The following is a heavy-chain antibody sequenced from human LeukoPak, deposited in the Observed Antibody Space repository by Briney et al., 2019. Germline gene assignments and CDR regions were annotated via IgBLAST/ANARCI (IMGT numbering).Heavy chain of an antibody. CDR3: ARAQNYYDSSGYYPDAFDI. CDR1: GGSISSGDYY. D-gene: IGHD3-22*01. CDR2: IYYSGST. Sequence: SETLSLTCTVSGGSISSGDYYWSWIRQPPGKGLEWIGYIYYSGSTYYNPSLKSRVSISVDTSKNQFSLKLSSVTAADTAVYYCARAQNYYDSSGYYPDAFDIWGQGTMVTVSS. J-gene: IGHJ3*02. V-gene: IGHV4-30-4*08.